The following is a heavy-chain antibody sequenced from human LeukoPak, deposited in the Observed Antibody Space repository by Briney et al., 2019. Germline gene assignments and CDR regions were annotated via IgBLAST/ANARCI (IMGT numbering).Heavy chain of an antibody. CDR2: VYTGGST. D-gene: IGHD3-10*01. Sequence: GESLRLSCAASGFTVSGNYMSWVRQAPGKGLEWVSVVYTGGSTYYADSVKGRFTFSRDSSKNTLYLQMNSLRAEDTAVYYCAKVRTPYYYGSGSYYTPLDYWGQGTLVTVSS. CDR3: AKVRTPYYYGSGSYYTPLDY. CDR1: GFTVSGNY. V-gene: IGHV3-53*01. J-gene: IGHJ4*02.